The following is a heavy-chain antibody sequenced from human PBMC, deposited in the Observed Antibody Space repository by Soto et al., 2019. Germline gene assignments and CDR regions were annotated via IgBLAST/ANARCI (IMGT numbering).Heavy chain of an antibody. CDR2: IIPIFGTA. J-gene: IGHJ3*02. CDR1: GGTFSSYA. Sequence: SVKISCKASGGTFSSYAISCVRQAPGQGLEWMGGIIPIFGTANYAQKFQGRVTITADESTSTAYMELSSLRSEDTAVYYCARPLKVWSIAANDAFDIWGQGTMVTVS. CDR3: ARPLKVWSIAANDAFDI. V-gene: IGHV1-69*13. D-gene: IGHD6-6*01.